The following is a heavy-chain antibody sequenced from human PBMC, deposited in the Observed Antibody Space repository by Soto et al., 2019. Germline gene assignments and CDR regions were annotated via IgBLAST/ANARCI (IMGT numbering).Heavy chain of an antibody. CDR2: IYWDDDK. Sequence: QITLKESGPTLVKPTQTLTLTCTLSGFSLDTSGVGVGWIRQPPGKTLEWLSLIYWDDDKRYNPSLGSRLTITKDTSKNQVVLTMTNMDPEDTATYYCAHRAVPGTYFFDYWGPGTLVTVSS. V-gene: IGHV2-5*02. CDR3: AHRAVPGTYFFDY. J-gene: IGHJ4*02. CDR1: GFSLDTSGVG. D-gene: IGHD6-19*01.